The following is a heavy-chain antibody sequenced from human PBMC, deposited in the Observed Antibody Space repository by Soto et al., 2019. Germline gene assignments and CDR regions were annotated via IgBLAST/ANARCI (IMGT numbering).Heavy chain of an antibody. J-gene: IGHJ6*02. Sequence: QVQLVQSGAEVKKPGSSVKVSCKASGGTFSSYAISWVRQAPGQGLEWMGGIIPIFGTANYAQKFQGRVTITADESTSTAYMELSRLRSEDTAVYYCAREGKTIFGVVRGNYGMDVWGQGTTVTVSS. V-gene: IGHV1-69*01. CDR1: GGTFSSYA. CDR3: AREGKTIFGVVRGNYGMDV. D-gene: IGHD3-3*01. CDR2: IIPIFGTA.